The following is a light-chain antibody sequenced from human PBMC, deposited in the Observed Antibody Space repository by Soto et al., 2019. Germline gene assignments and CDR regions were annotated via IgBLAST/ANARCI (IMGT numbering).Light chain of an antibody. J-gene: IGLJ1*01. CDR1: SANIGAGYD. CDR2: GNN. Sequence: QSVLTQPPSMSGAPGQRVTISCTGTSANIGAGYDVHWYQQLPGMAPKLLIYGNNKRPSGVPDRXSGSKSGTSASLAITGLQAEDEADYYCQSYDSTLSGLYVLGTGTKLTVL. V-gene: IGLV1-40*01. CDR3: QSYDSTLSGLYV.